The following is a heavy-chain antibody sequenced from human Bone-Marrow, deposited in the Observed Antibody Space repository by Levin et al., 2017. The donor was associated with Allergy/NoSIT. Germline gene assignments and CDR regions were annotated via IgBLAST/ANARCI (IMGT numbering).Heavy chain of an antibody. J-gene: IGHJ4*02. Sequence: KVSCKGSGYSFTSYWIGWVRQMPGKGLEWMGIIYPGDSDTRYSPSFQGQVTISADKSISTAYLQWSSLKASDTAMYYCARHPTRYYYDSSGYYSTPFDYWGQGTLVTVSS. D-gene: IGHD3-22*01. V-gene: IGHV5-51*01. CDR2: IYPGDSDT. CDR1: GYSFTSYW. CDR3: ARHPTRYYYDSSGYYSTPFDY.